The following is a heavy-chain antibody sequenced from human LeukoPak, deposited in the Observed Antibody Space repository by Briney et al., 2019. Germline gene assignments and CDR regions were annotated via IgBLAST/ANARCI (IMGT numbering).Heavy chain of an antibody. Sequence: GGSLRLSCADSGFTVSSNYMSWVRQAPGKGLECVSVIYSGGSTYYADSVKGRFTISRDNSKNTLYLQMNSLRAEDTAVYYCASGSGSYRTPYYYMDVWGTGTTVTVSS. CDR2: IYSGGST. J-gene: IGHJ6*03. D-gene: IGHD3-10*01. CDR3: ASGSGSYRTPYYYMDV. V-gene: IGHV3-53*01. CDR1: GFTVSSNY.